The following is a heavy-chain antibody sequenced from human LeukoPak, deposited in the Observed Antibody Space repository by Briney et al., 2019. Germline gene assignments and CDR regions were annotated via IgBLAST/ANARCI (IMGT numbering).Heavy chain of an antibody. CDR3: ARDRVGGNRRDDSSI. CDR1: GGSLTDYF. Sequence: SETLSLTCALHGGSLTDYFWTWISQPQGKGREWSGEISHRGVTHYRPSVRRRVTMSIDTSKNQFSLTLTSVTAADTAVYYCARDRVGGNRRDDSSIWAQGTTVTVSS. V-gene: IGHV4-34*01. CDR2: ISHRGVT. D-gene: IGHD3-16*01. J-gene: IGHJ3*02.